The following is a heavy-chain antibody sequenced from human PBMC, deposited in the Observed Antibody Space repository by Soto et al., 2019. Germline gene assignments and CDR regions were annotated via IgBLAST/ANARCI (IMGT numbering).Heavy chain of an antibody. CDR2: INPNSGGT. CDR1: GYTFTGYY. V-gene: IGHV1-2*02. D-gene: IGHD2-8*01. CDR3: ARDERYCTNGVCYEVPYAFDI. J-gene: IGHJ3*02. Sequence: ASVKVSCKASGYTFTGYYMHWVRQAPGQGLEWMGWINPNSGGTNYAQKFQGRATMTRDTSISTAYMELSRLRSDDTAVYYCARDERYCTNGVCYEVPYAFDIWGQGTMVTVSS.